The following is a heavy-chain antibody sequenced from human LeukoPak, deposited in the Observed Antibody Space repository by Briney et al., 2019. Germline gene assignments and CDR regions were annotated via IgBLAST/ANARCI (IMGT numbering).Heavy chain of an antibody. CDR3: ARGSRSYDSSGYPTFRY. V-gene: IGHV3-30*05. Sequence: AGGSLRPSCVASGFTFSSYGVHWVRQAPGKGLEWVAVITYDGSGTYYADSVKGRFTISKDNSDNTLYLQMNSLRTEDTALYFCARGSRSYDSSGYPTFRYWGQGTLVAVSS. D-gene: IGHD3-22*01. CDR1: GFTFSSYG. J-gene: IGHJ4*02. CDR2: ITYDGSGT.